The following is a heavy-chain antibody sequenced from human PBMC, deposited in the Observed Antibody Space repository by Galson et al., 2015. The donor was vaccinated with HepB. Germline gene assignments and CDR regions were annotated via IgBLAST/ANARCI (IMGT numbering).Heavy chain of an antibody. Sequence: SLRLSCAASEFTFSSYAMGWVRRAPGRGLEWVSVITTRSSTYYVDSVKGRFTISRDNSKNTLYLQMSSLRAEDTAIYYCVKVKYQLADYWGQGTLVTVSS. V-gene: IGHV3-23*05. J-gene: IGHJ4*02. CDR2: ITTRSST. CDR1: EFTFSSYA. CDR3: VKVKYQLADY. D-gene: IGHD1-1*01.